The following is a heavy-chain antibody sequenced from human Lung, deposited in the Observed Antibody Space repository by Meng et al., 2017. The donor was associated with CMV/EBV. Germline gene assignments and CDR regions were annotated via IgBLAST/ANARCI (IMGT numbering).Heavy chain of an antibody. CDR2: IPHRGSS. J-gene: IGHJ1*01. V-gene: IGHV4-4*02. CDR3: LRRSGGSV. CDR1: GDSITNHNW. Sequence: QLQLRESRPALVKPSETLSLTCAVSGDSITNHNWWAWVRQPPGKGLEWIGEIPHRGSSAYNPSLKSRVSMSIDKSKNQFSLKLTSVTAADTAVYHCLRRSGGSVWGQGTLVTVSS. D-gene: IGHD5-12*01.